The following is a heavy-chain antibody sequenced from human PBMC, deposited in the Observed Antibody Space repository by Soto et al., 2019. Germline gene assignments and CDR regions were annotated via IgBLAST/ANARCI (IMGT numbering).Heavy chain of an antibody. J-gene: IGHJ4*01. Sequence: QVQLVESGGGVVQPGRSLRLSCAASGFTFSSYGMHWVRQAPGKGLEWVPVISYDGSNKYYADSVKGRFTISRDNSKNTLYLQMNSLRAEDTAVYYCANKPLADEYFDYWGHGTLVTVFS. V-gene: IGHV3-30*18. CDR3: ANKPLADEYFDY. CDR1: GFTFSSYG. D-gene: IGHD6-13*01. CDR2: ISYDGSNK.